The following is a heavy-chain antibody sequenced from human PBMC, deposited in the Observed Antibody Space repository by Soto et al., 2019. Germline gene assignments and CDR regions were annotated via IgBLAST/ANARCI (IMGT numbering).Heavy chain of an antibody. CDR1: GYTFTSYG. J-gene: IGHJ4*02. CDR3: ARGGYFDSSNYLAY. CDR2: INPGNGNT. D-gene: IGHD3-22*01. Sequence: ASVEVYCKASGYTFTSYGINWVRQAPGRGLEWMGWINPGNGNTKYSQQFQGRVIIDRDTSASTAYMELSSLRSEDTAVYYCARGGYFDSSNYLAYWGLGTLVTVSS. V-gene: IGHV1-3*01.